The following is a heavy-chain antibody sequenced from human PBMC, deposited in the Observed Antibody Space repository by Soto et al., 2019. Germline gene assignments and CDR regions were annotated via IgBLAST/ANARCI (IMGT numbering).Heavy chain of an antibody. V-gene: IGHV4-59*01. J-gene: IGHJ6*02. CDR2: IYYSGST. D-gene: IGHD6-13*01. Sequence: SETLSLTCTVSGGSISSYYWSWIRQPPGKGLEWIGYIYYSGSTNYNPSLKGRVTISVDTSKNQFSLNLSSVTAADTAVYYCASSNIAAAGFYYYGMDVWGRGTTVTVSS. CDR3: ASSNIAAAGFYYYGMDV. CDR1: GGSISSYY.